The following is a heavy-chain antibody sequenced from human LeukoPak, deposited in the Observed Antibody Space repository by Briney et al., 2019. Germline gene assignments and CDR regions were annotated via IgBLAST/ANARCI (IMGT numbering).Heavy chain of an antibody. CDR1: GGSISSYY. J-gene: IGHJ5*02. CDR3: ARAVDSGYDHWFDP. CDR2: IYYSGST. Sequence: PSETLSLTCTVSGGSISSYYWSWLRQPPGKGLEWIGYIYYSGSTNYNPSLKSRVTISVATSKNQFSLKLSSVTAADTAVYYCARAVDSGYDHWFDPWGQGTLVTVSS. V-gene: IGHV4-59*12. D-gene: IGHD5-12*01.